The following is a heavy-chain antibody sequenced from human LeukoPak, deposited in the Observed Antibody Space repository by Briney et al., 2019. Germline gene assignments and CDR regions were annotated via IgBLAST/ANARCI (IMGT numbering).Heavy chain of an antibody. D-gene: IGHD2/OR15-2a*01. CDR2: IKQDGSEK. CDR3: SNGIYDNSY. Sequence: GGSLRLSCTASGFTFTTYWMAWVRQTPGKGLEWVANIKQDGSEKYYAESVRGRFTISRDNAKNSLYLQMNSLRAEDTAVYYCSNGIYDNSYWGQGTLVTVSS. J-gene: IGHJ4*02. CDR1: GFTFTTYW. V-gene: IGHV3-7*01.